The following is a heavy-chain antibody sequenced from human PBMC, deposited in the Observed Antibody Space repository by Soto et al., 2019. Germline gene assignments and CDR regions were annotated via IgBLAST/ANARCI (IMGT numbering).Heavy chain of an antibody. CDR2: IIPIFGTA. CDR1: GGTFSSYA. D-gene: IGHD6-19*01. CDR3: ARSGRSSGWSAHPVYYYYGMDV. Sequence: QVQLVQSGAEVKKPGSSVKVSCKASGGTFSSYAISWVRQAPGQGLESMGGIIPIFGTANYAQKFQGRVTITADESTSTAYMELSSLRSEDTAVYYCARSGRSSGWSAHPVYYYYGMDVWGQGTTVTVSS. J-gene: IGHJ6*02. V-gene: IGHV1-69*01.